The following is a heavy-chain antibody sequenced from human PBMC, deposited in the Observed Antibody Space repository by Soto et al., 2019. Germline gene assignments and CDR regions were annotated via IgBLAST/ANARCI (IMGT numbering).Heavy chain of an antibody. CDR3: ARGAIVVVPAAID. Sequence: PGKGLEWIGEVFHSGSTNYNPSLKSRVTISVDKSKNQFSVKLTSVTAADTAVYYCARGAIVVVPAAIDWGRGTMVTVSS. D-gene: IGHD2-2*01. V-gene: IGHV4-4*02. J-gene: IGHJ3*01. CDR2: VFHSGST.